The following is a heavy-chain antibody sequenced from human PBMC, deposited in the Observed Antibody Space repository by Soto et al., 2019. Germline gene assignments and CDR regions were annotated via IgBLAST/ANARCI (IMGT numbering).Heavy chain of an antibody. Sequence: EVQLVESGGGLVQPGRSLRLSCAASGFTFDDYAMHWVRQAPGKGLEWVSGISWYSGSIGYADSVKGRFTISRDNAKNSLYLQMNSLRAEDTALYYCAKDTEQWLESFDYWGQGTLVTVSS. CDR3: AKDTEQWLESFDY. V-gene: IGHV3-9*01. J-gene: IGHJ4*02. D-gene: IGHD6-19*01. CDR1: GFTFDDYA. CDR2: ISWYSGSI.